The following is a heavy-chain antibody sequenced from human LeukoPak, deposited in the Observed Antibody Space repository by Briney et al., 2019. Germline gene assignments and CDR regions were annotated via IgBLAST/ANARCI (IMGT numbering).Heavy chain of an antibody. CDR3: ARGAEYYAIWRGYAGYSDY. D-gene: IGHD3-3*01. J-gene: IGHJ4*02. Sequence: SETLSLTCTVSGNSISSGDNYWSWIRQPAGKGLEWIGRIYTSGSTNYNPSLKSRVTISGDTSKNQFSLKLSSVTAADTAVYFCARGAEYYAIWRGYAGYSDYWGQGISVTVSS. V-gene: IGHV4-61*02. CDR2: IYTSGST. CDR1: GNSISSGDNY.